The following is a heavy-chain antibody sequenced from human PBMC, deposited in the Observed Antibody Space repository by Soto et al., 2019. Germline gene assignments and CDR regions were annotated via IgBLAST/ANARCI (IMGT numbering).Heavy chain of an antibody. Sequence: GGSLRLSCAASGFTFRNYAMTWVRQAPGEGLEWVSAISASGTTYYADSVKGRFTISRDNSKNTVYLQMSSLRAEDTAVYYCAKTEGIAAAGTSPPFDYWGQGTLVTVSS. D-gene: IGHD6-13*01. CDR2: ISASGTT. CDR1: GFTFRNYA. CDR3: AKTEGIAAAGTSPPFDY. V-gene: IGHV3-23*01. J-gene: IGHJ4*02.